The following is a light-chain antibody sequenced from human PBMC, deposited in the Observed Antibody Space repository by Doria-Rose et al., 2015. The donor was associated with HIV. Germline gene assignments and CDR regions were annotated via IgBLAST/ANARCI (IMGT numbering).Light chain of an antibody. J-gene: IGKJ1*01. Sequence: EIVLTQSPGTLSLSPGERATLSCRASQSFSSTYLAWYQQKPGQAPSLLIYDGSTRATGIPDRFSASGSGTDFTLTIIRLEPGDFALYYCHQYGTSWTFGQGTKVEI. CDR2: DGS. CDR1: QSFSSTY. CDR3: HQYGTSWT. V-gene: IGKV3-20*01.